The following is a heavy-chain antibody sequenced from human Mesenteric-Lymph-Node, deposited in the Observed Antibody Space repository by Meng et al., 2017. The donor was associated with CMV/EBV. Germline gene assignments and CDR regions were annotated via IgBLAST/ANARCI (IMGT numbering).Heavy chain of an antibody. Sequence: SETLSLTCTVSTGSINYYYWSWIRQPPGKGLEWIAYIYYKGTTNYNPSFNSRVNISVDTSKNQASLKLSSVTAADTAVYYCARLRGGGTATHDYWGQGTLVTVSS. CDR2: IYYKGTT. CDR1: TGSINYYY. CDR3: ARLRGGGTATHDY. D-gene: IGHD3-10*01. J-gene: IGHJ4*02. V-gene: IGHV4-59*01.